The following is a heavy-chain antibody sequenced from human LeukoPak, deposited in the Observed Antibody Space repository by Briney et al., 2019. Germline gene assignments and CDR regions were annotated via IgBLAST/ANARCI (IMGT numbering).Heavy chain of an antibody. CDR2: NYPGDSDT. CDR1: GYSFTSYW. J-gene: IGHJ5*02. V-gene: IGHV5-51*01. Sequence: GESLKISCKGSGYSFTSYWIGWGRQMPGKGLEWMGINYPGDSDTRYSPSFQGQVTISAEKSISTAYLQWSSLKASDTAMYYCARVVVPAAITGIWFDPWGQGTLLTVSS. CDR3: ARVVVPAAITGIWFDP. D-gene: IGHD2-2*02.